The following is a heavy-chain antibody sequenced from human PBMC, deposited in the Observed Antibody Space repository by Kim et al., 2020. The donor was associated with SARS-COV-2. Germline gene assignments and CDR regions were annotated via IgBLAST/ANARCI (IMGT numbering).Heavy chain of an antibody. Sequence: SETLSLTCAVYGGSFSGYYWSWIRQPPGKGLEWIGEINHSGSTNYNPSLKSRVTISVDTSKNQFSLKLSSVTAADTAVYYCARGRAGSSWYPFVFWGQGTLVTVSS. CDR3: ARGRAGSSWYPFVF. V-gene: IGHV4-34*01. CDR2: INHSGST. J-gene: IGHJ4*02. CDR1: GGSFSGYY. D-gene: IGHD6-13*01.